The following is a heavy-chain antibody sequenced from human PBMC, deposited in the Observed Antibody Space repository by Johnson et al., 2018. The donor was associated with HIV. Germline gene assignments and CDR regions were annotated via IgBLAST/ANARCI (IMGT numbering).Heavy chain of an antibody. CDR2: ISYDGSNK. V-gene: IGHV3-30-3*01. J-gene: IGHJ3*02. Sequence: QVQLVESGGGVVQPGRSLRLSCAASGLTFSSYAMHWVRQAPGKGLEWMAVISYDGSNKYYADSVKGRFTISRDNSKNTLYLQMNSLRAEDTAVYYCASLGLDLLVKAPLSVVFDAFDIWGQGTMVTVSS. CDR1: GLTFSSYA. D-gene: IGHD3-16*01. CDR3: ASLGLDLLVKAPLSVVFDAFDI.